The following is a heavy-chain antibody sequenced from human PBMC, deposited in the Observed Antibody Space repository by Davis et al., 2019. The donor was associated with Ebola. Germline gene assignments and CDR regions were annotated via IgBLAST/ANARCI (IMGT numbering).Heavy chain of an antibody. V-gene: IGHV3-23*01. CDR1: GFTFSSYA. Sequence: PGGSLRLSCAASGFTFSSYAMSWVRQAPGKGLEWVSAISGSGGSTYYADSVKGRFTISRDNSKNTLYLQMNSLRAEDTAVYYCAKKRINYYDSSGALYFDYWGQGTLVTVSS. CDR2: ISGSGGST. D-gene: IGHD3-22*01. CDR3: AKKRINYYDSSGALYFDY. J-gene: IGHJ4*02.